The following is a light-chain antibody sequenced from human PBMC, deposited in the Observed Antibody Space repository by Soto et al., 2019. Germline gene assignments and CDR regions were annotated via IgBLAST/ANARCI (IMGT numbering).Light chain of an antibody. CDR1: QTVSSS. CDR2: GAS. J-gene: IGKJ1*01. Sequence: EIVMTQSPVTLSVSPGERVTLSCRASQTVSSSLAWYQQKPGQAPRPLISGASTRASGIPARFSGSGSGTEFTLTISSLQSEDFAIYYCQQYNDWPRTFGQGTKVDIK. CDR3: QQYNDWPRT. V-gene: IGKV3-15*01.